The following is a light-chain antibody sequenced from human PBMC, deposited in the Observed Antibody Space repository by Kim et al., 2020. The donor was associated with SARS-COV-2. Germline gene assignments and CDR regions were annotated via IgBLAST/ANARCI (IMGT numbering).Light chain of an antibody. V-gene: IGKV3-15*01. CDR3: QQYQKWPLT. J-gene: IGKJ4*01. CDR2: DAS. CDR1: QSVTSN. Sequence: VSPGERVTLSCRTSQSVTSNLAWYQQKPGQTPSLLIYDASTRATDIPGRFSGSGSGAEFTLTISSLQSEEFAVYYCQQYQKWPLTFGGGTKVDIK.